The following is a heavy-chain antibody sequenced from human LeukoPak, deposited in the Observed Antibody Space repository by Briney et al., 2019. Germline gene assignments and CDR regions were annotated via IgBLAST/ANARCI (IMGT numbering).Heavy chain of an antibody. CDR2: INHSGST. CDR1: GGSFSGYY. CDR3: ARAVDYGGNSDYLDY. D-gene: IGHD4-23*01. V-gene: IGHV4-34*01. Sequence: PSETLSLTCAVYGGSFSGYYWSWIRQPPGKGLEWIGEINHSGSTNYNPSLKSRVTISVDTSKNQFSLKLSSVTAADTAVYYCARAVDYGGNSDYLDYWGQGTLVTVSS. J-gene: IGHJ4*02.